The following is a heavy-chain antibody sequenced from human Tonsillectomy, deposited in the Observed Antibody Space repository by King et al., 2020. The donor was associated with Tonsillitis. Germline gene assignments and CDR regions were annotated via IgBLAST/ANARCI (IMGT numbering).Heavy chain of an antibody. J-gene: IGHJ4*02. V-gene: IGHV3-7*03. CDR2: IKQDGGEK. D-gene: IGHD4-23*01. Sequence: VQLVESGGGLVQPGGSLRLSCAASGFTFSRSWMSWVRQAPGKGLEWVAHIKQDGGEKYYVDSVRGRFTISRDNAKNSLYLQMNSLRAEDTAVYYCARARFYGGPSLNSPRTYYIDYWGQGTLVTVSA. CDR3: ARARFYGGPSLNSPRTYYIDY. CDR1: GFTFSRSW.